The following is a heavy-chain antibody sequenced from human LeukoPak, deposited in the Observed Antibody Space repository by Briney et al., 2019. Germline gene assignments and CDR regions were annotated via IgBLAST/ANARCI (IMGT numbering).Heavy chain of an antibody. CDR2: TYYRSKWYT. J-gene: IGHJ4*02. V-gene: IGHV6-1*01. Sequence: SQTPSLTCAISGDSVSSNSVGWHWIRQSPSRGLEWLGKTYYRSKWYTDYAVSVKSRMTINPDTSKNQFSLQVNSVTPEDTAVYYCVRSWTYSYDTWGQGTLVTVSS. CDR3: VRSWTYSYDT. CDR1: GDSVSSNSVG. D-gene: IGHD5-18*01.